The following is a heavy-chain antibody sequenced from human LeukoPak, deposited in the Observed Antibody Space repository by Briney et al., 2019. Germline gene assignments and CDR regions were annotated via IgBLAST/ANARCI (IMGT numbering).Heavy chain of an antibody. CDR2: IYTSGST. CDR1: GGSISSYY. Sequence: PSETLSLTCTVSGGSISSYYWSWIRQPPGKGLEWIGYIYTSGSTNCNPSLKSRVTISVDTSKNQFSLKLSSVTAADTAVYYCARHGNNWNGPGPISNWFDPWGQGTLVTVSS. D-gene: IGHD1-20*01. CDR3: ARHGNNWNGPGPISNWFDP. J-gene: IGHJ5*02. V-gene: IGHV4-4*09.